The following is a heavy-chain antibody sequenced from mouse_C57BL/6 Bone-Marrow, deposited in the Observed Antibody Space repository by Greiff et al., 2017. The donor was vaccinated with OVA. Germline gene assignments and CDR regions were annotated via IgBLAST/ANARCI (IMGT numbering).Heavy chain of an antibody. V-gene: IGHV5-6*01. CDR3: ARLRWLLPMDY. D-gene: IGHD2-3*01. CDR2: ISSGGSYT. Sequence: EVQLVESGGDLVKPGGSLKLSCAASGFTFSSYGMSWVRQTPDKRLEWVATISSGGSYTYYPDSVKGRFTISRDNAKNTLYLQMSSLKSEDTAMYYCARLRWLLPMDYWGQGTSVTVSS. CDR1: GFTFSSYG. J-gene: IGHJ4*01.